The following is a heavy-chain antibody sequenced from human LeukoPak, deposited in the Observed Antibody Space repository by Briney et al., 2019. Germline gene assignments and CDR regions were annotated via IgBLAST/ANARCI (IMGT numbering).Heavy chain of an antibody. CDR2: IWYDGSNK. CDR3: AREKAYYYGSGSYHGFDY. D-gene: IGHD3-10*01. J-gene: IGHJ4*02. Sequence: PGRSLRLSCAASGFTFSSYGMHWVRQAPGKGLEWVAVIWYDGSNKYYADSVKGRFTISRDNSKNTLYPQMNSLRAEDTAVYYCAREKAYYYGSGSYHGFDYWGQGTLVTASS. CDR1: GFTFSSYG. V-gene: IGHV3-33*01.